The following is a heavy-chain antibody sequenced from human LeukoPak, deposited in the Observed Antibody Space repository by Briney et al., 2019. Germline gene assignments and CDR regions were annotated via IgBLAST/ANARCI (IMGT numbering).Heavy chain of an antibody. CDR2: MSAYNGNT. J-gene: IGHJ4*02. CDR3: ARGPIYGSGSYPHYFDY. Sequence: ASVKVSCKASGYTFTSYGISLVRQASGQGLEWMGWMSAYNGNTNYAQKLQGRVTMTTDTSTSTAYMELRSLRSDDTAVYYCARGPIYGSGSYPHYFDYWGQGTLVTVSS. D-gene: IGHD3-10*01. V-gene: IGHV1-18*01. CDR1: GYTFTSYG.